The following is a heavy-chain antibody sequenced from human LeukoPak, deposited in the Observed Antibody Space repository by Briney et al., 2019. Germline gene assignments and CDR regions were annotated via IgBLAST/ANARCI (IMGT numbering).Heavy chain of an antibody. D-gene: IGHD3-22*01. J-gene: IGHJ4*02. CDR2: ISGSGGST. CDR1: GFTFSSYA. CDR3: AKDRSDSSGYYYPVYFDY. Sequence: GGSLRLSCAASGFTFSSYAMSWVRQAPGKGLEWVSAISGSGGSTYYADSVKGRFTISRDNSKNTLYLQMNSLRAEDTAVYYCAKDRSDSSGYYYPVYFDYWGQGTLVTVSS. V-gene: IGHV3-23*01.